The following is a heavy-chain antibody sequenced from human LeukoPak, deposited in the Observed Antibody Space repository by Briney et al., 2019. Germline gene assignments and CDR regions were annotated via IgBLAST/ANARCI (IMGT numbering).Heavy chain of an antibody. CDR1: GVSISGYY. V-gene: IGHV4-59*08. CDR3: ARHVGEQWLVRYDAFDI. Sequence: SETLSLTCTVSGVSISGYYWSWIRQPPGKGLEWIGYIYYSGSTDYNPSLKSRVTISVDTSKNQFSLKLSSVTAADTAVYYCARHVGEQWLVRYDAFDIWGQGTMVTVSS. CDR2: IYYSGST. J-gene: IGHJ3*02. D-gene: IGHD6-19*01.